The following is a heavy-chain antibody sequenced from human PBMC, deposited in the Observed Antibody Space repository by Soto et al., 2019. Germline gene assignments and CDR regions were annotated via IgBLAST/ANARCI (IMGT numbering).Heavy chain of an antibody. CDR1: GGSISSGGYY. CDR3: ARGTTGTTTGWFDP. Sequence: LPETLSLTCTVSGGSISSGGYYWSWIRQHPGKGLEWIGYIYYSGSTYYNPSLKSRVTISVDTSKNQFSLKLSSVTAADTAVYYCARGTTGTTTGWFDPWGQGTLVTVSS. V-gene: IGHV4-31*03. CDR2: IYYSGST. J-gene: IGHJ5*02. D-gene: IGHD1-1*01.